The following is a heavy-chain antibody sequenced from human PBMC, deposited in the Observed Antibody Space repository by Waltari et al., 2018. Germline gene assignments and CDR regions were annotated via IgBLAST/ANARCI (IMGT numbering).Heavy chain of an antibody. CDR3: ARSNYYGSGSRESI. CDR1: GYTFTGYY. V-gene: IGHV1-2*02. CDR2: INPNSGGT. D-gene: IGHD3-10*01. Sequence: QVQLVQSGAEVKKPGASVKVSCQASGYTFTGYYMHWVRPAPGQGLEWMGWINPNSGGTNYAQKFQGRVTMTRDTSISTAYMELSRLRSDDMAVYYCARSNYYGSGSRESIWGQGTMVTVSS. J-gene: IGHJ3*02.